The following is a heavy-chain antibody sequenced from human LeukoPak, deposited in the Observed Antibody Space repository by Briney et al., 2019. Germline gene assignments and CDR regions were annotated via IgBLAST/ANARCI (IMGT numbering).Heavy chain of an antibody. J-gene: IGHJ4*02. V-gene: IGHV3-21*06. CDR2: TTSGSDYI. CDR3: VRDSSFSNN. Sequence: PGGSLRISCAASGFTFRSYTMNWVRQAPGKGLQWVSSTTSGSDYIYYADSVRGRFTISRDNAKNSLYLQMNSLSPEDTAMYYCVRDSSFSNNWGQGTLVTVSS. CDR1: GFTFRSYT. D-gene: IGHD2/OR15-2a*01.